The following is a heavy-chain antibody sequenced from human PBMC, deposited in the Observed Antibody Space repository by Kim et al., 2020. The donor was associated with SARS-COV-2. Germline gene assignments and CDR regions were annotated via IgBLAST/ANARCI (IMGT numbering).Heavy chain of an antibody. CDR3: ARGQGLITMIVVVVGAFDY. J-gene: IGHJ4*02. D-gene: IGHD3-22*01. CDR2: FYYSGST. Sequence: SETLSLTCTVSGGSISSGGYYWSWIRQHPGKGLEWIGYFYYSGSTYYNPSLKSRVTISVDTSKNQFSLKLSSVTAADTAGYYCARGQGLITMIVVVVGAFDYWGQGTLVTVSS. V-gene: IGHV4-31*03. CDR1: GGSISSGGYY.